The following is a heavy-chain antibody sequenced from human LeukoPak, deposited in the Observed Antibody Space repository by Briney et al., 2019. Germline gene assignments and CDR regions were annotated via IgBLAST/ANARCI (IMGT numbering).Heavy chain of an antibody. CDR1: GYTFISYA. D-gene: IGHD3/OR15-3a*01. CDR2: ISTFKGDT. V-gene: IGHV1-18*01. Sequence: ASLKVSCKTSGYTFISYAISWVRQAPGQGLEWMGWISTFKGDTKYAQKFQDRVSMTTDTSTSTAHLELRSLRSEDTAIYYCARDSGLGLFGVWGQGTVVTVSS. CDR3: ARDSGLGLFGV. J-gene: IGHJ3*01.